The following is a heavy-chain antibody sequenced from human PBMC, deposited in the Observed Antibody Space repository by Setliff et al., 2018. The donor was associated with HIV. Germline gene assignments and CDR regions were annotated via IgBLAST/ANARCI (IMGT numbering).Heavy chain of an antibody. CDR2: ISGSGIGS. V-gene: IGHV3-23*01. CDR3: AQTQTVITVYGPFDS. CDR1: GFTFSRFA. D-gene: IGHD4-4*01. Sequence: PGGSLRLSCAASGFTFSRFAMNWVRQAPGKGLEWVSGISGSGIGSSYPDSVKSRFTISRDTSKNPLFIQMNSLRAEDTAMYYCAQTQTVITVYGPFDSWGQGTLVTVSS. J-gene: IGHJ4*02.